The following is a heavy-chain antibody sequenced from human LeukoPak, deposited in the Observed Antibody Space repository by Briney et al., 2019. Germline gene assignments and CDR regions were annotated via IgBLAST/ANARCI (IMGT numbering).Heavy chain of an antibody. J-gene: IGHJ4*02. CDR1: GYTFTTYG. V-gene: IGHV1-18*01. D-gene: IGHD3-22*01. Sequence: VASVKVSCKASGYTFTTYGISWVRQAPGQGLEWMGWINVYNGKTNYAQKLQGRVTMTTDTSTSTAYMELRSLRSDDTAVYYCARAPLYYYDSSGYRDYWGQGTLVTVSS. CDR3: ARAPLYYYDSSGYRDY. CDR2: INVYNGKT.